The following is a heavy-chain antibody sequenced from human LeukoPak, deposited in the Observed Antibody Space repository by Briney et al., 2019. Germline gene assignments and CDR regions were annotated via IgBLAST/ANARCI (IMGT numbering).Heavy chain of an antibody. Sequence: GESLRLSCAASGFTFNDDEIIWVRRAPGKGLEWISYIFTRDDSVYYADSVKGRFTISRAHARNLVYLQMNSLRSEDTGLYYCARLRVAMLRGAADYWGQGTLVTASS. CDR1: GFTFNDDE. D-gene: IGHD3-10*01. V-gene: IGHV3-48*03. CDR2: IFTRDDSV. CDR3: ARLRVAMLRGAADY. J-gene: IGHJ4*02.